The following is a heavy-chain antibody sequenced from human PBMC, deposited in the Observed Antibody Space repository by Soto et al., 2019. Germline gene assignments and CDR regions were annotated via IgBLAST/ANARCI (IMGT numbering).Heavy chain of an antibody. CDR2: IYYSGST. CDR1: GGSISSGGYY. D-gene: IGHD3-10*01. J-gene: IGHJ3*02. Sequence: SETLSLTCTVSGGSISSGGYYWSWIRQHPGKGLEWIGYIYYSGSTYYNPSLKSRVTISVDTSKNQFSLKLSSVTAADTAVYYCARRHRGGVAFDIWGQGTMVTVSS. CDR3: ARRHRGGVAFDI. V-gene: IGHV4-31*03.